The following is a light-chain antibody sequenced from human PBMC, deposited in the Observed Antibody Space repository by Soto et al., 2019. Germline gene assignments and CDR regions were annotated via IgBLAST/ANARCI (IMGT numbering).Light chain of an antibody. J-gene: IGLJ1*01. CDR2: LNSDGSH. Sequence: QPVLTQSPSASASLGASVKLTCTLSSGHSSYAIAWHQQQPEKGPRYLMKLNSDGSHSKGDGIPDRFSGSSSGAERYLTISSXXXXXEADYYCQTWGTGPFVFGTGTKLTVL. V-gene: IGLV4-69*01. CDR3: QTWGTGPFV. CDR1: SGHSSYA.